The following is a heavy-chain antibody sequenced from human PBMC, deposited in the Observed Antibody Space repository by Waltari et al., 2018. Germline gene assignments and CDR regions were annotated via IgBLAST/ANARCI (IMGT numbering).Heavy chain of an antibody. Sequence: QVQLQESGPGLVEPSQTLSLTCSVSDDSISAGNYYWGWIRQSAGKGLERIGRFHSRGNTEYSPALNSRVTRSRDTSNNRFSLKLTSVTATDTAVYYCAKSASCDVDPSCDVVANWGQGTLVTVSA. CDR2: FHSRGNT. J-gene: IGHJ4*02. CDR3: AKSASCDVDPSCDVVAN. CDR1: DDSISAGNYY. V-gene: IGHV4-61*02. D-gene: IGHD2-2*01.